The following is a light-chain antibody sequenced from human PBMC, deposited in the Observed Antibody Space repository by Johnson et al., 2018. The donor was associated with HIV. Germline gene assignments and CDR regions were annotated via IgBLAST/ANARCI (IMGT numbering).Light chain of an antibody. CDR2: ESN. CDR3: GTWDGGLSAYV. CDR1: SSNIGNNY. V-gene: IGLV1-51*02. Sequence: QSVLTQPPSVSAAPGQKVTISCSGSSSNIGNNYVSWYQQLPGTAPKLLIYESNKRPSGIPDRFSGSKSGTSATLGITGLQTGDEADYYCGTWDGGLSAYVFGTGTKVTVL. J-gene: IGLJ1*01.